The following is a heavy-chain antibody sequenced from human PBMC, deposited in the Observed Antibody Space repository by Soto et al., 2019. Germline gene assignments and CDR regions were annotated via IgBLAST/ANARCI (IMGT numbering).Heavy chain of an antibody. D-gene: IGHD3-3*01. CDR1: GFTLSSYA. Sequence: GGSLRLSCAASGFTLSSYAMSWFRQAPGKGLEGVSAISGSGGSTYYADSVKGRFTISRDNSKNTLYLQRKSLRAEDTAVYYCAKDPLTIFGVVIDGNWFDPWGQGTLVTVSS. CDR3: AKDPLTIFGVVIDGNWFDP. J-gene: IGHJ5*02. CDR2: ISGSGGST. V-gene: IGHV3-23*01.